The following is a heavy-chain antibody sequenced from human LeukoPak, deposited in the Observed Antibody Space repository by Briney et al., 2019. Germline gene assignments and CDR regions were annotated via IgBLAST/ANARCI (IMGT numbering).Heavy chain of an antibody. V-gene: IGHV3-53*01. J-gene: IGHJ6*02. Sequence: GGSLRLSCAASGFTVSSNYMSWVRQAPGKGLEWVSVIYSGGSTYYADSVKGRFTISRDNSKNTLYLQMNSLRAEDTAVYYCVRLSADYGMDVWGQGTTVTVSS. CDR1: GFTVSSNY. CDR2: IYSGGST. CDR3: VRLSADYGMDV. D-gene: IGHD2-15*01.